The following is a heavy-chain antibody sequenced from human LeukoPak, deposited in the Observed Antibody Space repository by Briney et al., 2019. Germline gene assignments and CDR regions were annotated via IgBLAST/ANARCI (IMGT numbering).Heavy chain of an antibody. J-gene: IGHJ4*02. CDR2: INPNSGGT. Sequence: ASVKVSCKASGYTFTGYYMHWVRQAPGQGLEWMGRINPNSGGTNYAQKFQGRVTMTRDTSISTAYMELNRLRSDDTAVYYCASLGRYCSGGSCYLYFDYWGQGTLVTVSS. D-gene: IGHD2-15*01. CDR3: ASLGRYCSGGSCYLYFDY. CDR1: GYTFTGYY. V-gene: IGHV1-2*06.